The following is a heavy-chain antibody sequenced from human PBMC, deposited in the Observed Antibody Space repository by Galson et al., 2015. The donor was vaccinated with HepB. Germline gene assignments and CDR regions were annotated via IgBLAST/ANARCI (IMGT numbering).Heavy chain of an antibody. D-gene: IGHD1-26*01. V-gene: IGHV3-21*01. Sequence: SLRLSCAASGFTFSSYSMNWVRQAPGKGLEWVSSISSSSSYIYYADSVKGRFTISRDNSKNTLYLQMNSLRAEDTAVYYCAREGISDSGTIGWFDPWGQGTLVTVSS. CDR2: ISSSSSYI. CDR1: GFTFSSYS. CDR3: AREGISDSGTIGWFDP. J-gene: IGHJ5*02.